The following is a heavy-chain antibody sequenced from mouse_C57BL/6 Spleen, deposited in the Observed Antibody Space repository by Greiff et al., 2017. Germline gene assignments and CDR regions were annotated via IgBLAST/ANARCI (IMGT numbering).Heavy chain of an antibody. Sequence: VQLQQSGPVLVKPGASVKMSCKASGYTFTDYYMNWVKQSHGKSLEWIGVINPYNGGTSYNQKFKGKATLTVDKSSSTAYMELNSLTSEDSAVYYCARGEHYYGSSYWYFDVWGTGTTVTVSS. CDR1: GYTFTDYY. CDR3: ARGEHYYGSSYWYFDV. CDR2: INPYNGGT. V-gene: IGHV1-19*01. D-gene: IGHD1-1*01. J-gene: IGHJ1*03.